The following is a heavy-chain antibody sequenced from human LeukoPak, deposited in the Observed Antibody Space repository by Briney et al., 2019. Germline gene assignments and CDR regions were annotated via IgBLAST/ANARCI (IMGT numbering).Heavy chain of an antibody. J-gene: IGHJ4*02. CDR1: GVSVSSYY. Sequence: SETLSLTCTVSGVSVSSYYWSWIRQPPGKGLEWIGYISYSGSTNYNPSLKSRVTISVDTSKNQFSLKVSPVTAADTAVYYCASASSSSYIDYWGQGTLVTVSS. D-gene: IGHD6-6*01. CDR3: ASASSSSYIDY. CDR2: ISYSGST. V-gene: IGHV4-59*02.